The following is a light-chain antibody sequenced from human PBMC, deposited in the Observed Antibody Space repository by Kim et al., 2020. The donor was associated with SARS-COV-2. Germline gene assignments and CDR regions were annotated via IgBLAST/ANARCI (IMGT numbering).Light chain of an antibody. V-gene: IGKV2-30*01. J-gene: IGKJ2*01. CDR3: TQGTHWPPGYT. Sequence: DVVMTQSPLALPVTLGQPASISCRSSQSLVDSDGNTYLNWFQQRPGQSPRRLIYKVSNRDSGVPDRFSGSGSGTDFTLKISRVEAEDVGVYYCTQGTHWPPGYTFGQGTKLEI. CDR2: KVS. CDR1: QSLVDSDGNTY.